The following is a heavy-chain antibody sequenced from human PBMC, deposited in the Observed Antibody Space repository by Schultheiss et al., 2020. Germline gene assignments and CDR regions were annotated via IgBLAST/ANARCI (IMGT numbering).Heavy chain of an antibody. CDR3: ARDLSNYYYYYAMDV. CDR1: GFTFSSYA. CDR2: IWYDGSNK. Sequence: GGSLRLSCAASGFTFSSYAMHWVRQAPGKGLEWVAVIWYDGSNKYYADSVKGRFTISRDNSKNTLYLQMNSLRAEDTAVYYCARDLSNYYYYYAMDVWGQGTTVTVSS. J-gene: IGHJ6*02. V-gene: IGHV3-30*04.